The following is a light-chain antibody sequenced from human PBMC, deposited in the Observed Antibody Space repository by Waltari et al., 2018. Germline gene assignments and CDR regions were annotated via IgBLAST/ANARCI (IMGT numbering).Light chain of an antibody. CDR1: VLPNQH. Sequence: SYELTQPPSVSVSPGQTATIPCSGDVLPNQHASWYQQKPGQAPVLVMKKDTERPSGIPERFSGSSSGATVALTISGVQAEDEADYYCQSADSRGPYHWVFGGGTKLTVL. J-gene: IGLJ3*02. CDR2: KDT. V-gene: IGLV3-25*03. CDR3: QSADSRGPYHWV.